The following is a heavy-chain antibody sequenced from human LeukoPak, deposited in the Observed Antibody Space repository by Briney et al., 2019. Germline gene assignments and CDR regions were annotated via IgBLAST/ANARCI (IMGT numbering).Heavy chain of an antibody. V-gene: IGHV3-30-3*01. Sequence: GGSLRLSCAASGFTFSSYAMHWVRQAPGKGLEWVAVISYDGSNKYYADSVKGRFTISRDNSKNTLYLQMNSLRAEDTAVYYCARAASSWSYRFDYWGQGTLVTVSS. CDR3: ARAASSWSYRFDY. D-gene: IGHD6-13*01. CDR1: GFTFSSYA. CDR2: ISYDGSNK. J-gene: IGHJ4*02.